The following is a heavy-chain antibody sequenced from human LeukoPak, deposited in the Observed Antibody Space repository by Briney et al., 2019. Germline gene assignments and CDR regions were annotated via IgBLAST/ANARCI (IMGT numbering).Heavy chain of an antibody. D-gene: IGHD5-12*01. CDR1: GLTFYDYY. CDR2: ISHIGGYT. J-gene: IGHJ4*02. Sequence: GGSLRLSCAASGLTFYDYYMSWIRQAPGKGLEWVSYISHIGGYTAYADSVKGRFTISRDNTKNSLYLQMNSLRAEDTAVYCCASHGGHDFFDHWGQGSLVTVSS. V-gene: IGHV3-11*06. CDR3: ASHGGHDFFDH.